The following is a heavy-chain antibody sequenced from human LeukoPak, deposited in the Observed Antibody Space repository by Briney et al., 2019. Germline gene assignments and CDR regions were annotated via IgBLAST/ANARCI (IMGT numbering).Heavy chain of an antibody. CDR3: AKDRLYYYGSGSYDY. CDR2: ISGSGVST. CDR1: GFTFSSYA. V-gene: IGHV3-23*01. D-gene: IGHD3-10*01. Sequence: GGSLRLSCAASGFTFSSYAVSWVRQAPGKGLEWVSAISGSGVSTYYADSVKGRFTISSDNSKNTLYLQMNSLRVEDTAVYYCAKDRLYYYGSGSYDYWGQGTLVTVSS. J-gene: IGHJ4*02.